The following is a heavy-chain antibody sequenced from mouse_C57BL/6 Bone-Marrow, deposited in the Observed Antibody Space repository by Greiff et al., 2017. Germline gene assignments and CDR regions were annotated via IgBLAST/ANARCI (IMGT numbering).Heavy chain of an antibody. Sequence: QVQLQQSGPELVRPGPSVKMSCKASGYTFTNYWIGWVKQRPGHGLEWIGDIYPGGGSTNYNETFKGKATLTADQSSSTAYMQFSRLTSEDSAIYYRARSDGDGTYYAMDYWGQGTSVTVSS. CDR1: GYTFTNYW. V-gene: IGHV1-63*01. CDR3: ARSDGDGTYYAMDY. J-gene: IGHJ4*01. D-gene: IGHD2-13*01. CDR2: IYPGGGST.